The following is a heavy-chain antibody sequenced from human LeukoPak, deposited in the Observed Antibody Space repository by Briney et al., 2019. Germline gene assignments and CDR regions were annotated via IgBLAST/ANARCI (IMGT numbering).Heavy chain of an antibody. J-gene: IGHJ4*02. V-gene: IGHV3-23*01. CDR2: ISGSGGST. CDR3: AKDRSAVSRVVVAAHFDY. Sequence: SGGSLRLSCAASGFTFSSYAMSWVRQAPGKGLEWVSAISGSGGSTYYADSVKGRFTISRDNSKNTLYLQMNSLRAEDAAVYYCAKDRSAVSRVVVAAHFDYWGQGTLVTVSS. D-gene: IGHD2-15*01. CDR1: GFTFSSYA.